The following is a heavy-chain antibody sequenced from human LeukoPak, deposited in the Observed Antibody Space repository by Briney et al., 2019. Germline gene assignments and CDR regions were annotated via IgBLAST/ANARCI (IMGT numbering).Heavy chain of an antibody. D-gene: IGHD6-19*01. CDR3: AKDAPRSSGWFFLDY. CDR2: ISNSGDWT. Sequence: PGGSLRLSCAASGFTFSSYDMTWVRQAPGKGLEWVSAISNSGDWTYYADSVKGRFTISRDNSKNTLSLQMNSLRAEDTAVYYCAKDAPRSSGWFFLDYWGQGTLVTVSS. J-gene: IGHJ4*02. CDR1: GFTFSSYD. V-gene: IGHV3-23*01.